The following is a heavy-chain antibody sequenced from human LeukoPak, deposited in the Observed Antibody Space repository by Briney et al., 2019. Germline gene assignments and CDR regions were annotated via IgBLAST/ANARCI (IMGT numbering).Heavy chain of an antibody. J-gene: IGHJ4*02. V-gene: IGHV3-30*02. Sequence: GGSLRLSCAASGFTFSSYEMNWVRQAPGKGLEWVAFIRYDGSNKYYADSVKGRFTISRDNSKNTLYLQMNSLRAEDTAVYYCAKSHYYDSRAADYWGQGTLVTVSS. D-gene: IGHD3-22*01. CDR1: GFTFSSYE. CDR3: AKSHYYDSRAADY. CDR2: IRYDGSNK.